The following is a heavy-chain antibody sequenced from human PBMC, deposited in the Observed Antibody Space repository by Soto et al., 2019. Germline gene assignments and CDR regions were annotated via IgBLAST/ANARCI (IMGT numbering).Heavy chain of an antibody. CDR3: ARGELGRDYFFDH. CDR1: GGSVSYGDYY. D-gene: IGHD1-26*01. Sequence: SETLSLTCTVSGGSVSYGDYYWSWIRQPPGKGLEWLGYIYYSGSIYYNPSLKSRATISADTSKNQFSLRLSSVTAADTAVYYCARGELGRDYFFDHWGQGTLVTVSS. CDR2: IYYSGSI. V-gene: IGHV4-30-4*01. J-gene: IGHJ4*02.